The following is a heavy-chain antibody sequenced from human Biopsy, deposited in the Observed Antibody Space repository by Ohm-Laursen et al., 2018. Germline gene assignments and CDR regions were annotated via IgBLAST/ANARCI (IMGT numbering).Heavy chain of an antibody. Sequence: LRLSCAASGFDFSDYSMSWVRQAPGKGLEWIGEINHSGRTNYNPSLKSRVTISVETSKNQFSLKVRSVTAADTAVYYCVRGVDYYDPYHYYALDVWGQGTTVTVSS. J-gene: IGHJ6*02. CDR2: INHSGRT. D-gene: IGHD3-22*01. V-gene: IGHV4-34*01. CDR3: VRGVDYYDPYHYYALDV. CDR1: GFDFSDYS.